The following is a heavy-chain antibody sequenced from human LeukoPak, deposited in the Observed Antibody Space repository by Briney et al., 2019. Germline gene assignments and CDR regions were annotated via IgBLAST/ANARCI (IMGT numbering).Heavy chain of an antibody. CDR1: GFTFDDYA. D-gene: IGHD6-13*01. Sequence: GGSLRLSCAASGFTFDDYAMHWVRQTPGKGLEWVSGISWNSDNIGYADSVKGRFTISRDNAKNSLYLQMNSLRPEDTALYYCAKDSSSSGTFDYWGQGTLVTVSS. CDR3: AKDSSSSGTFDY. V-gene: IGHV3-9*01. J-gene: IGHJ4*02. CDR2: ISWNSDNI.